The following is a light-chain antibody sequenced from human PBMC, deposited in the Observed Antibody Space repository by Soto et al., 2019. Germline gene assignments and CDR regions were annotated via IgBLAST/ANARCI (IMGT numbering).Light chain of an antibody. Sequence: QSVLTQPPSASGTPGQRVTISCSGSTSNIGSHIINWYQQLPRTAPKLLIYSNNQRPSGVPDRFSGSKSGTSASLAITGLQSEDEADYYCAAWDDSLNGVVFGGGTKLTVL. CDR2: SNN. CDR1: TSNIGSHI. V-gene: IGLV1-44*01. CDR3: AAWDDSLNGVV. J-gene: IGLJ2*01.